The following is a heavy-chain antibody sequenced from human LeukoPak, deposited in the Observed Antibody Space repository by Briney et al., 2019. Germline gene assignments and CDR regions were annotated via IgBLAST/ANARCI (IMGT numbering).Heavy chain of an antibody. V-gene: IGHV3-23*01. CDR2: ISGSGGST. CDR1: GFTFSSYA. J-gene: IGHJ4*02. D-gene: IGHD3-22*01. CDR3: AKDSQSHYYDSSGYYLPFDH. Sequence: GGSLRLSCAASGFTFSSYAMSWVRQAPGKGLEWVSAISGSGGSTYYADSVKGRFTISRDNSKNTLYLQTNSLRAEDTAVYYCAKDSQSHYYDSSGYYLPFDHWGQGTLVTVSS.